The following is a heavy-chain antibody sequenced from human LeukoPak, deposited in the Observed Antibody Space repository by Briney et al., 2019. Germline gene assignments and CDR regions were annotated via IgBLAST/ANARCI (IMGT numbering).Heavy chain of an antibody. J-gene: IGHJ6*03. D-gene: IGHD7-27*01. CDR1: GYTFTSYD. CDR2: MNPNSGNT. Sequence: ASVKVSCKASGYTFTSYDINWVRQATGQGLEWMGWMNPNSGNTGYAQKFQGRVTITRNTFISTAYMELSSLRSEDTAVYYCAREGITGVGYYYMDVWGKGTTVTVSS. CDR3: AREGITGVGYYYMDV. V-gene: IGHV1-8*03.